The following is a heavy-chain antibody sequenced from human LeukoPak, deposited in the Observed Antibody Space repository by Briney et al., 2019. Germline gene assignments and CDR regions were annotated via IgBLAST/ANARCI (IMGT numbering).Heavy chain of an antibody. CDR1: GGTFSSYA. D-gene: IGHD5-18*01. CDR3: AGTRGYSYGTGDY. Sequence: PRASVKVSCKASGGTFSSYAISWVRQAPGQGLEWMGGIIPIFGTANYAQKFQGRVTITADKSTSTAYMELSSLRSEDTAVYYCAGTRGYSYGTGDYWGQGTLVTVSS. V-gene: IGHV1-69*06. J-gene: IGHJ4*02. CDR2: IIPIFGTA.